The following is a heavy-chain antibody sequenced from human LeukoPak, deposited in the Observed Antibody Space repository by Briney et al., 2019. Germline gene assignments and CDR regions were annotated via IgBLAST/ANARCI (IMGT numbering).Heavy chain of an antibody. D-gene: IGHD2-2*01. CDR3: ARGHYEYQLLWVGPDY. CDR1: GYTFTGYY. J-gene: IGHJ4*02. V-gene: IGHV1-2*02. Sequence: ASVKVSCKASGYTFTGYYVHWVRQAPGQGLEWMGWINPNSGGTNYAQKFQGRVTMTRDTSISTAYMELSRLRSDDTAVYYCARGHYEYQLLWVGPDYWGQGTLVTVSS. CDR2: INPNSGGT.